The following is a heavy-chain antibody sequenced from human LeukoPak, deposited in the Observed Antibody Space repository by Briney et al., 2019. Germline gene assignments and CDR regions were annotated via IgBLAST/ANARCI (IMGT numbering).Heavy chain of an antibody. CDR3: AKGRGDYDDFRLGY. CDR1: GFTFSSYA. CDR2: ISGSGGST. V-gene: IGHV3-23*01. J-gene: IGHJ4*02. Sequence: GGSLRLSCAASGFTFSSYAMSWVRQAPGKGLEWVSAISGSGGSTYYADSVKGRFTISRDNSKNTLYLQMNSLRPEDTAVYYCAKGRGDYDDFRLGYWGQGTLVTVSS. D-gene: IGHD4-17*01.